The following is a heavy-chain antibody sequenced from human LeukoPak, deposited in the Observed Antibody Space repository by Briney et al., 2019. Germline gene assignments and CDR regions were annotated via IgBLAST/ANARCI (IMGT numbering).Heavy chain of an antibody. D-gene: IGHD5-12*01. Sequence: PGGSLRLSCAASGFTSTNYAMNWVRQAPGKGLEWVSVLIGSSGSTDYADSVKGRFTISRDNSKNTVFLQMNSLRAEDTAIYYCAKGAYDYIEIGYFDPWGQRTLVTVSS. V-gene: IGHV3-23*01. CDR2: LIGSSGST. CDR3: AKGAYDYIEIGYFDP. CDR1: GFTSTNYA. J-gene: IGHJ4*02.